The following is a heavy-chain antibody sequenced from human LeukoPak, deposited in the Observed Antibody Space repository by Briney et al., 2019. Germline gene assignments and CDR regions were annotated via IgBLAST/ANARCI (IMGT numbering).Heavy chain of an antibody. CDR1: GVSLCSFY. V-gene: IGHV4-4*07. D-gene: IGHD2-2*01. CDR2: IYTSGSS. Sequence: SETLSLICTVSGVSLCSFYWSWIGQPAGKGLEWIGRIYTSGSSNYNPSLKSRVTISVDTSKNQFSLKLSSVTAADTAVYYCARDVRAATHYYYYYYMDVWGKGTTVTVSS. J-gene: IGHJ6*03. CDR3: ARDVRAATHYYYYYYMDV.